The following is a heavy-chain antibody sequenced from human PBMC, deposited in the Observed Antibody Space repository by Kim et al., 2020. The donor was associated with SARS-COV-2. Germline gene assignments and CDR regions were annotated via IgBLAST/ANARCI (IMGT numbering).Heavy chain of an antibody. CDR3: ARGGPFDL. J-gene: IGHJ5*02. V-gene: IGHV3-53*04. Sequence: GGSLRLSCLASGFTISSDFISWVRQAPGKGLEWVSSVYRGGATYYADSVKSRFSVSRHDSENTLYLQMDSLTFEDTAVYYCARGGPFDLWGQGTLVAISS. CDR1: GFTISSDF. CDR2: VYRGGAT.